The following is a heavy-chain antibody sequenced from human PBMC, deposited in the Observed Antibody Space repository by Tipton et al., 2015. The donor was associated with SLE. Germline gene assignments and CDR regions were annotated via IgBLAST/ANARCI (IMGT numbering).Heavy chain of an antibody. CDR3: ARGLGTRRGEYFDY. Sequence: TLSLTCTVSGGSISSSSYYWSWIRQHPGKGLEWIGYIYYSGSTYYNPSLKSRVTISVDTSKNQFSLKLSSVTAADTAVYYCARGLGTRRGEYFDYWGQGTLVTVSS. J-gene: IGHJ4*02. D-gene: IGHD3-16*01. CDR2: IYYSGST. CDR1: GGSISSSSYY. V-gene: IGHV4-31*03.